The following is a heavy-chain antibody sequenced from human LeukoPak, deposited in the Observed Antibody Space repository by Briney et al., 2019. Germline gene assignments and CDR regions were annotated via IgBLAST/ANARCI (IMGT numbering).Heavy chain of an antibody. V-gene: IGHV1-69*13. CDR3: ARALPVAGRSPFDY. J-gene: IGHJ4*02. CDR1: GGTFSSYA. D-gene: IGHD6-19*01. Sequence: ASVKVSCKASGGTFSSYAISWVRQAPGQGLEWMGGIIPIFGTANYAQKFQGRVTITADEPTSTAYMELSSLRSEDTAVYYCARALPVAGRSPFDYWGQGTLVTVSS. CDR2: IIPIFGTA.